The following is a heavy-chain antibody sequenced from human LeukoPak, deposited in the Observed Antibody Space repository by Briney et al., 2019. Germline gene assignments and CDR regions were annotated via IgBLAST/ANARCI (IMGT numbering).Heavy chain of an antibody. CDR1: GFTFSSYW. CDR3: ARGGYCSGGTCYEFNAFDI. J-gene: IGHJ3*02. Sequence: GGSLRLSCAASGFTFSSYWMHWVRHAPGKGLEWVSYIRSSDNTIHYADSVKGRFTISRDNDKNSLYLQMNRLRAEDTAVYYCARGGYCSGGTCYEFNAFDIWGQGTMVTVSS. D-gene: IGHD2-15*01. V-gene: IGHV3-48*04. CDR2: IRSSDNTI.